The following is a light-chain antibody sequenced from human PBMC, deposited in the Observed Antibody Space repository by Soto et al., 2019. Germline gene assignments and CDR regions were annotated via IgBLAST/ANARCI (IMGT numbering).Light chain of an antibody. Sequence: QSVLTQPPSVSGAPGQRVTISCTGSSSNIGAGYDVHWYQQLPGTAPKLLIYGNSNRPSGVPDRFSGSKSVTSASLAITGLRAEDVADYYCQSYDSSLSGWVFGGGTKVTVL. CDR3: QSYDSSLSGWV. J-gene: IGLJ3*02. CDR1: SSNIGAGYD. V-gene: IGLV1-40*01. CDR2: GNS.